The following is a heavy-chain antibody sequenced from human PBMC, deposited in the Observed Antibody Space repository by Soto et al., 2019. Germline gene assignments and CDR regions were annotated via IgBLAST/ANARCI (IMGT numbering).Heavy chain of an antibody. CDR3: AKCTRSWLVYYFGY. CDR1: GLTFSTYA. V-gene: IGHV3-30*18. CDR2: ITYGGSNK. Sequence: PGGSLRLSCAASGLTFSTYAMSWVRQAPGKGLEWVAAITYGGSNKYYADSVKGRFTISRDNSKNTLYLQMNSLRAEDTAVYYCAKCTRSWLVYYFGYWGQGALVTVS. J-gene: IGHJ4*02. D-gene: IGHD6-19*01.